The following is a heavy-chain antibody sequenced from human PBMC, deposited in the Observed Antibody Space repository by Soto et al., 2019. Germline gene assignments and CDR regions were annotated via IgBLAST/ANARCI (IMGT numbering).Heavy chain of an antibody. J-gene: IGHJ4*02. Sequence: PSQSLELTCAISGDSVSSNAAAWSWIRQSPSRGLEWLGRTYYRSKWYNDYAVSVKSRIAINPDTSKNQFSLQLNSVTPEDTAVYYCAGSYSSGSFDYWGQGTLVTVSS. CDR3: AGSYSSGSFDY. D-gene: IGHD6-19*01. CDR1: GDSVSSNAAA. V-gene: IGHV6-1*01. CDR2: TYYRSKWYN.